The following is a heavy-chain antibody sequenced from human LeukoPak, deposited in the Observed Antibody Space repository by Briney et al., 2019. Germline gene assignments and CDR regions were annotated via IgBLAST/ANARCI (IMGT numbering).Heavy chain of an antibody. D-gene: IGHD3-10*01. V-gene: IGHV4-30-4*01. Sequence: SETLSLTCTVSGGSISSGDYYWSWIRQPPGKGLEWIGYIYYSGSTYYNPSLESRVTISVDKSKNQFSLDLNSVTAADTAVYYCAREGDPTGSYYNYWGQGILVTVSS. J-gene: IGHJ4*02. CDR2: IYYSGST. CDR1: GGSISSGDYY. CDR3: AREGDPTGSYYNY.